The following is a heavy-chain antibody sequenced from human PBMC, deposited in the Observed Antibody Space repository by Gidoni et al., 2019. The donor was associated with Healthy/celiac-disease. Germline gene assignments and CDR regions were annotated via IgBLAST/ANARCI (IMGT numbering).Heavy chain of an antibody. CDR3: ARGRGRIPLDY. V-gene: IGHV4-34*01. D-gene: IGHD3-16*01. CDR2: INHSGST. CDR1: GGSFSGYY. Sequence: QVQLQQWGAGRLTPSETLSLTCAFYGGSFSGYYCSGIRQPPGKGQEWIGEINHSGSTNYNPSLKSRVTISVDTSKNQFSLKLSSVTAADTAVYYCARGRGRIPLDYWGQGTLVTVSS. J-gene: IGHJ4*02.